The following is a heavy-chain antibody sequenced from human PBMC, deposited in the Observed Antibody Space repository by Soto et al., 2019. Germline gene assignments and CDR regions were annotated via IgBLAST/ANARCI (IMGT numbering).Heavy chain of an antibody. D-gene: IGHD3-9*01. J-gene: IGHJ2*01. V-gene: IGHV4-34*01. CDR3: ARESHDILTGPPWVWYFDL. Sequence: QVQLQQWGAGPLRPMETLSLTCGVSGGSFSGYYWAWIRQSPGKGLEWIGEMNDRGSINYNPSLKSRVSSSVDTSKNHYSLNLRSVTAADTAVYYCARESHDILTGPPWVWYFDLWGRGTLVTVSS. CDR2: MNDRGSI. CDR1: GGSFSGYY.